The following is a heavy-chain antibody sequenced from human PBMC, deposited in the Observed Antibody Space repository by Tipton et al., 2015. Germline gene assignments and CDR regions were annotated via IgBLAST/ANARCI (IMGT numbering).Heavy chain of an antibody. CDR2: FFHSGNT. CDR3: ARSRYTVTPDS. D-gene: IGHD4-17*01. J-gene: IGHJ4*02. CDR1: GYSISSGYY. V-gene: IGHV4-38-2*01. Sequence: TLSLTCDVSGYSISSGYYWSWIRQPPGKGLEWIGSFFHSGNTFHNPSLRSRVIISVDTSENQISLTVTSVTAADTAVYYCARSRYTVTPDSWGQGTLVTVSS.